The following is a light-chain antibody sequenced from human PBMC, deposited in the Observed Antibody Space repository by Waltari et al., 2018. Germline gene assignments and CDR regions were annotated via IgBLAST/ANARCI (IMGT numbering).Light chain of an antibody. CDR3: LQYNNYPYT. Sequence: IQMTQSPSSLSASVGDGVTITCRASQDIRSHLGWYQQKPGRAPKRLIYFASILQSGVPSRFSGSGSGTEFTLTINSLLPEDFATYYCLQYNNYPYTFGQGTKVEIK. CDR1: QDIRSH. CDR2: FAS. J-gene: IGKJ2*01. V-gene: IGKV1-17*01.